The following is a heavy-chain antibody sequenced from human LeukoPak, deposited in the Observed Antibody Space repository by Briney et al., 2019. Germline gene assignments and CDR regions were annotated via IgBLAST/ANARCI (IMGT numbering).Heavy chain of an antibody. CDR2: ISYSGASP. Sequence: GGSLRLSCAASGFSFDRYAMTWVRQTPGKGLEWVSAISYSGASPYYGDSVKGRFTISRDNFKNTVSLQMNSLRVEDTAVYYCAKDAQRGFDYSNSLEHWGRGSLVTVSS. D-gene: IGHD4-11*01. J-gene: IGHJ4*02. CDR1: GFSFDRYA. CDR3: AKDAQRGFDYSNSLEH. V-gene: IGHV3-23*01.